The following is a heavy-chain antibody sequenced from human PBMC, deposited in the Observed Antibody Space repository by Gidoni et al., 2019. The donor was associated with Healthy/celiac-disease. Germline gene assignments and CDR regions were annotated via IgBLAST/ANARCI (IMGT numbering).Heavy chain of an antibody. CDR2: IYYSGST. V-gene: IGHV4-39*01. D-gene: IGHD3-10*01. CDR1: GGSISSSSYY. Sequence: QLQLQESGPGLVKPSETLSLTCTVSGGSISSSSYYWGWIRQPPGKGLEWIGSIYYSGSTYYNPSLKSRVTISVDTSKNQFSLKLSSVTAADTAVYYCASLEEGLWFGEPRRGYYYGMDVWGQGTTVTVSS. CDR3: ASLEEGLWFGEPRRGYYYGMDV. J-gene: IGHJ6*02.